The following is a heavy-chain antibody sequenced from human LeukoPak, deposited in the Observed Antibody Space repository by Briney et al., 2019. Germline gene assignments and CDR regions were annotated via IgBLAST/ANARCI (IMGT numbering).Heavy chain of an antibody. V-gene: IGHV3-21*01. Sequence: GGSLRLSCAASGFTLRTYSMNWVRQAPGKGLEWVSCISGSSSFIYYSDSVKGRFTISRDNAKNSVYLQMNSLRAEDTAVYYCASYYYDSSGSYWYYGMDVWGQGTTVTVS. CDR1: GFTLRTYS. J-gene: IGHJ6*02. CDR2: ISGSSSFI. D-gene: IGHD3-22*01. CDR3: ASYYYDSSGSYWYYGMDV.